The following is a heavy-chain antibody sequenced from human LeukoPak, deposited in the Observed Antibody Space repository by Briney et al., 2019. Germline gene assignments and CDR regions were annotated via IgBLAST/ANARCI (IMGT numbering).Heavy chain of an antibody. CDR1: GFDFSNYY. D-gene: IGHD4-23*01. CDR2: IKYDGTYT. Sequence: GGSVCLSCEASGFDFSNYYMSWVRQAPGKGLEWLANIKYDGTYTNYKDSVKGRLTLSRDNAKNSVYLQMNSLRAEDTAVYYCTRDEGATVATYRFDFWGRGTRITVSS. CDR3: TRDEGATVATYRFDF. J-gene: IGHJ4*02. V-gene: IGHV3-7*01.